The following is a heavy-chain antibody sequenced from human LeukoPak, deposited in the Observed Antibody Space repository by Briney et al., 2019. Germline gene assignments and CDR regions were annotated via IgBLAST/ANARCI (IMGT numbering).Heavy chain of an antibody. Sequence: SETLSLTCTVSGGSISSSSYYWGWIRQPPGKGLEWIGSIYYSGSTYYNPSLKSRVTISVDTSKNQFSLKLSSVTAADTAVYYCARDPSTPSTAPSPGYWGQGTLVTVSS. V-gene: IGHV4-39*07. CDR3: ARDPSTPSTAPSPGY. J-gene: IGHJ4*02. CDR2: IYYSGST. D-gene: IGHD4-11*01. CDR1: GGSISSSSYY.